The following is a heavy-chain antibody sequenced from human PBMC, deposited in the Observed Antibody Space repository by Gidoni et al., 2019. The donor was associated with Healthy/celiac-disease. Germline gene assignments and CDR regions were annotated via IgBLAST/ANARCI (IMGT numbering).Heavy chain of an antibody. J-gene: IGHJ3*02. CDR1: GFTFDDYA. CDR2: ISGDGGST. CDR3: AKDLLPSSTVVTKGGAFDI. Sequence: EVQLVESGGGVVQPGGSLRLSCAASGFTFDDYAMHWVRQAPGKGLEWVSLISGDGGSTYYADSVKGRFTISRDNSKNSLYLQMNSLRTEDTALYYCAKDLLPSSTVVTKGGAFDIWGQGTMVTVSS. V-gene: IGHV3-43*02. D-gene: IGHD2-21*02.